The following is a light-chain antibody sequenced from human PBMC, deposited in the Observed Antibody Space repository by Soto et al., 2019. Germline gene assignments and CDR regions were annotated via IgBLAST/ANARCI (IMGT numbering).Light chain of an antibody. CDR3: QQYNSYWT. Sequence: DIQMTQSPSTLSASVGDRVTITCRARQSISSWLAWYQQKPGKAPKLLIYKASRIETGVPSRFSGSGSGTEITLTISSLQPDDFATYYCQQYNSYWTFGQGTKVEIK. CDR1: QSISSW. J-gene: IGKJ1*01. V-gene: IGKV1-5*03. CDR2: KAS.